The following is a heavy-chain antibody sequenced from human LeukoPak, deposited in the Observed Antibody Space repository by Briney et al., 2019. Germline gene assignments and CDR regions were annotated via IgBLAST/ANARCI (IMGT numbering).Heavy chain of an antibody. J-gene: IGHJ4*02. V-gene: IGHV3-53*04. CDR2: IYSGGST. Sequence: GRSLRLSCAASGFTVSSNYMSWVRQAPGKGLEWVSVIYSGGSTYYADSVKGRFTISRHNSKNTLYLQMNGLRAEDTAVYYCARSVEWLLIDYWGQGTLVTVSS. D-gene: IGHD3-3*01. CDR1: GFTVSSNY. CDR3: ARSVEWLLIDY.